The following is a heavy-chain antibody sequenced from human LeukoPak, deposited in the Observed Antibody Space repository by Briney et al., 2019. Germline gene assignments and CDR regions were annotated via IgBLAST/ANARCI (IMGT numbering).Heavy chain of an antibody. V-gene: IGHV3-23*01. CDR1: GFTFSSFA. Sequence: GGSLRLSCAASGFTFSSFAMNWVRQAPGQGLEWVSIISGSGDTTHYTDSVKGRFTVSRDNSKNTLYLQMNSLRAEDTAVYYCARDLRLLQLDLGGRGTLVTVSS. CDR3: ARDLRLLQLDL. CDR2: ISGSGDTT. J-gene: IGHJ2*01. D-gene: IGHD3-22*01.